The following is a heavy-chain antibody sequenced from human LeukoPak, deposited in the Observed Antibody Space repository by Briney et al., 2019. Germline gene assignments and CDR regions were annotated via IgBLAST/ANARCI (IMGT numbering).Heavy chain of an antibody. CDR1: GFTFNKYT. J-gene: IGHJ6*02. CDR2: ISYDGSNK. D-gene: IGHD3-10*01. Sequence: GRSLRLSCAASGFTFNKYTIHWVRQAPGKGLEWVAFISYDGSNKYYADSVKGRFTISRDNSKNTLYLQMNSLRAEDTAVYYCAREGAHSASYYYYGMDVWGQGTTVTVSS. CDR3: AREGAHSASYYYYGMDV. V-gene: IGHV3-30-3*01.